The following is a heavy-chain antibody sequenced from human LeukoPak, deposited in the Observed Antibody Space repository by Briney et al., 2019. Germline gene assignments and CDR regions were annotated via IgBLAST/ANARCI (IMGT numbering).Heavy chain of an antibody. CDR2: ISYDGSSK. D-gene: IGHD5-18*01. Sequence: GGSLRLSCAASGFTFSTYTMHWVRQAPGKGLEWVAVISYDGSSKYYADSVKGRFTISRDNSKNTLYLQMNSLRAEDAAVYYWARARNSYGYGDAFDIWGQGTMVTVSS. CDR1: GFTFSTYT. V-gene: IGHV3-30*04. J-gene: IGHJ3*02. CDR3: ARARNSYGYGDAFDI.